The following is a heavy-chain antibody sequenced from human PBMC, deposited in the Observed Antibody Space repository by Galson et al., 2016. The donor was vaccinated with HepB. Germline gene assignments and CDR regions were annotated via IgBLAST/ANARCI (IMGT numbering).Heavy chain of an antibody. V-gene: IGHV3-23*01. D-gene: IGHD3-3*01. J-gene: IGHJ6*02. CDR3: AKDREVLRFLEWLPDRTYGLDV. CDR1: GLSFNRYA. CDR2: ISGAGGTT. Sequence: SLRLSCAVSGLSFNRYAMTWVRQAPGKGLEWVSIISGAGGTTYHADVVKGRFTISRDNSKKMIYLQMNSLRAEDTAVHYCAKDREVLRFLEWLPDRTYGLDVWGQGTTVTVTS.